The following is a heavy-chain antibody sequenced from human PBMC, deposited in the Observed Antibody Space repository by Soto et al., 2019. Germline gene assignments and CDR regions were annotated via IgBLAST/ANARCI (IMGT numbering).Heavy chain of an antibody. V-gene: IGHV4-59*08. CDR1: GGSIGNSY. CDR3: AGHSSSWPIFDY. Sequence: QVQLQESGPGLVKPSETLSLTCTVSGGSIGNSYWSWIRQSPGKGLEWIGYIYYSGSSNYNPSLKSRVSISVDTSKNQFSLKLSSVTAADTAVYYCAGHSSSWPIFDYWGQGTLVIVSS. CDR2: IYYSGSS. J-gene: IGHJ4*02. D-gene: IGHD6-13*01.